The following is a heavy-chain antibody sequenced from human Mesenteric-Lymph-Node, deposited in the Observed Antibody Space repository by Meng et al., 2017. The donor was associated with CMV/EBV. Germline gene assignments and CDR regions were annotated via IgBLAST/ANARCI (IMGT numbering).Heavy chain of an antibody. CDR3: ARAYIEGGYYHLDY. CDR1: GYTFTGYY. CDR2: INPNSGGT. J-gene: IGHJ4*02. D-gene: IGHD1-26*01. V-gene: IGHV1-2*02. Sequence: ASVKVSCKASGYTFTGYYMHWVRQAPGQGLEWMGCINPNSGGTNYAQKFQGRVTMTRDTSISTAYMELRRLRSDDTAIYYCARAYIEGGYYHLDYWGQGTLVTVSS.